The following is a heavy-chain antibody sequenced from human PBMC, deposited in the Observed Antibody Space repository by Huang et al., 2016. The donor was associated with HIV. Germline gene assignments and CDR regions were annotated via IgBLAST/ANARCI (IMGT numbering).Heavy chain of an antibody. J-gene: IGHJ4*02. CDR1: GSTFGDYA. V-gene: IGHV3-49*05. D-gene: IGHD3-3*01. CDR2: SRSKASGGTT. Sequence: EVQLVESGGGLVKPGRSLRLSCTASGSTFGDYAMSWFRQAPGEGLEWVGFSRSKASGGTTEYAASVKGRFTISRDDSKSIAYLQMNSLKIEDTAVYYCTRENYDFWSGYYKYYFDYWGQGTLVTVSS. CDR3: TRENYDFWSGYYKYYFDY.